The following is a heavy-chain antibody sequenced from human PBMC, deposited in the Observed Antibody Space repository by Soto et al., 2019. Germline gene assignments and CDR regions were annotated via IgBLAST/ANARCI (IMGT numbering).Heavy chain of an antibody. D-gene: IGHD2-15*01. Sequence: GGSLRLSCAASGFTFSSYSMNWVRQAPGKGLEWVSYISSSSSTIYYADSVKGRFTISRDNAKNSLYLQMNSLRAEDTAVYYCARVFGGSCYKGSCAFDIWGQGTMVTVSS. V-gene: IGHV3-48*01. CDR3: ARVFGGSCYKGSCAFDI. CDR2: ISSSSSTI. CDR1: GFTFSSYS. J-gene: IGHJ3*02.